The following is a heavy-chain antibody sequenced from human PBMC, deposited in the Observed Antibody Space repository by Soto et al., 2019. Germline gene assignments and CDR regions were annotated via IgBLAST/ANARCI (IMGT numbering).Heavy chain of an antibody. J-gene: IGHJ5*02. CDR2: ISDRGGRT. Sequence: EVQLLESGGGLVQPGGSLRLYCAASGVTFNSYAMSWVRQAPGKGLEWVSAISDRGGRTYYADSVKGRFTISRDNSKNTLYLQMDSLRAEDTAMYYCARDRMVYISWGQGTLVTVSS. D-gene: IGHD2-21*01. CDR1: GVTFNSYA. V-gene: IGHV3-23*01. CDR3: ARDRMVYIS.